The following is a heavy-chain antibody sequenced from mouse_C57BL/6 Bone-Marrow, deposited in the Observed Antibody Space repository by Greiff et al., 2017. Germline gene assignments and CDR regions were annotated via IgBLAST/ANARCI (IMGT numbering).Heavy chain of an antibody. V-gene: IGHV14-4*01. CDR3: TTYYYGTPLPY. D-gene: IGHD1-1*01. J-gene: IGHJ3*01. Sequence: VHVKQSGAELVRPGASVKLSCTASGFNIKDVYMHWVKQRPEQGLEWNGWIDPEKGDTEYASTFPGKATITANPSSNTAYLQLNSLTSEDTAVYYCTTYYYGTPLPYWGQGTLVTVSA. CDR1: GFNIKDVY. CDR2: IDPEKGDT.